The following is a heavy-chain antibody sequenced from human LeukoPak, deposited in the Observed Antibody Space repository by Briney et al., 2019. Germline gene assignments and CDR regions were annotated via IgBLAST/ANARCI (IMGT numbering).Heavy chain of an antibody. CDR1: GVSIRSSVPIGSSMLY. Sequence: SEALSLTCTVSGVSIRSSVPIGSSMLYWAWVRQPPGKGLEWIGSTYYSGSTYYNPSLKSRVTISVDTSKTQFSLKLFSVTAADTAVYYCARHRSPLRNFDWLTTDYWGQGILVTVAS. V-gene: IGHV4-39*01. CDR2: TYYSGST. J-gene: IGHJ4*02. D-gene: IGHD3-9*01. CDR3: ARHRSPLRNFDWLTTDY.